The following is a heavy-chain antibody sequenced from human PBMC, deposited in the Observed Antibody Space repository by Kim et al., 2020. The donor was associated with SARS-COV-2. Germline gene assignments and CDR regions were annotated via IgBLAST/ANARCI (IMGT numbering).Heavy chain of an antibody. CDR2: IIPIFGTA. CDR3: ARDSTTDGVSGAFDY. J-gene: IGHJ4*02. D-gene: IGHD3-16*01. V-gene: IGHV1-69*13. CDR1: GGTFSSYA. Sequence: SVKVSCKASGGTFSSYAISWVRQAPGQGLEWMGGIIPIFGTANYAQKFQGRVTITADESTSTAYMELSSLRSEDTAVYYCARDSTTDGVSGAFDYWGQGTLVTVSS.